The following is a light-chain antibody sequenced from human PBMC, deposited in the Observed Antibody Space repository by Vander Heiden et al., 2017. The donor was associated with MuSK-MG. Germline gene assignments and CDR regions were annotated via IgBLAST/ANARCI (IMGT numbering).Light chain of an antibody. J-gene: IGKJ2*01. V-gene: IGKV1-39*01. CDR1: QSINSY. Sequence: DIQMTKSPSSLCASVGDRVTITCRETQSINSYLAWYQQKPGQAPKLLIYAASSLQTGVPSRFSGSGSGTDFTLTISSLQPEDFAIYYCQQYYSTLPQAFGEGTKLEIK. CDR3: QQYYSTLPQA. CDR2: AAS.